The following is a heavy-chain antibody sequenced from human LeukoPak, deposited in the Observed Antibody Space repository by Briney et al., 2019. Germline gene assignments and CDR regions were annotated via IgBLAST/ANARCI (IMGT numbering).Heavy chain of an antibody. CDR1: GYSFTSYW. CDR2: IYPGDSDT. J-gene: IGHJ4*02. Sequence: MSGEPLKISCKGSGYSFTSYWIGWVRQLPGKGLEWMGIIYPGDSDTRYSPSFQGQVTISADKSISTAYLQWSSLKTSDTAIYYCARHYSGSDYFFDSWGQGTLVIVSS. V-gene: IGHV5-51*01. D-gene: IGHD5-12*01. CDR3: ARHYSGSDYFFDS.